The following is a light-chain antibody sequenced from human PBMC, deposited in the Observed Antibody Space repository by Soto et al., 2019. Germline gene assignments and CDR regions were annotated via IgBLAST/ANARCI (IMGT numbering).Light chain of an antibody. V-gene: IGKV3-20*01. Sequence: ETVLTQSPGTLSLSPGETATLSCRASQSVASDYLAWYQQKPGQAPTLLIYAASSRAPGIPDRFSGSGSGTGFTLTINRLEPDDFAVYYCQQYGSSITFGQGTRLETK. J-gene: IGKJ5*01. CDR1: QSVASDY. CDR3: QQYGSSIT. CDR2: AAS.